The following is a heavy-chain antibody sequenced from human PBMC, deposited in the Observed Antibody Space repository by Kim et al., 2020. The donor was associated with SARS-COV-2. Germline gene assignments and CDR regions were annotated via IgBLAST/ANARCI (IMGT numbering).Heavy chain of an antibody. CDR3: VRDLYYYDSSGYYYVNYYFDY. CDR1: GYTFTRYA. J-gene: IGHJ4*02. V-gene: IGHV1-3*01. CDR2: INAGNGNT. D-gene: IGHD3-22*01. Sequence: ASVKVSCKASGYTFTRYAMHWVRQAPGQRLEWMGWINAGNGNTKYSQKFQGRVTITRDTSASTAYMELSSLRSEDTAVYYCVRDLYYYDSSGYYYVNYYFDYWGQGTLVSVSS.